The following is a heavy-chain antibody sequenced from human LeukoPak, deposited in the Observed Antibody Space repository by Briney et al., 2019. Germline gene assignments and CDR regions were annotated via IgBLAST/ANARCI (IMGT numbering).Heavy chain of an antibody. CDR3: AKDLPTMIVVVIPYGMDV. CDR1: GFTFSSYA. J-gene: IGHJ6*02. D-gene: IGHD3-22*01. CDR2: ISGSGGST. V-gene: IGHV3-23*01. Sequence: GGSLRLSCAASGFTFSSYAMSWVRQAPGKGLEWVSAISGSGGSTYYADSVKGRFTIFRDNSKNTLYLQMNSLRAEDTAVYYCAKDLPTMIVVVIPYGMDVWGQGTTVTVSS.